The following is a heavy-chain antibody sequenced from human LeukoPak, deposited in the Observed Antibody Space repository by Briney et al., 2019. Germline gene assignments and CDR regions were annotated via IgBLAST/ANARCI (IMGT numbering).Heavy chain of an antibody. CDR1: GGSISSSSYY. Sequence: SETLSLTCTVSGGSISSSSYYWGWIRQPPGKGLEWIGSIYYSGSTYYNPSLKSRVTISVDTSKNRFSLKLSSVTAADTAVYYCACRYSYGYRPYYYYGMDVWGQGTTVTVSS. J-gene: IGHJ6*02. CDR2: IYYSGST. D-gene: IGHD5-18*01. CDR3: ACRYSYGYRPYYYYGMDV. V-gene: IGHV4-39*01.